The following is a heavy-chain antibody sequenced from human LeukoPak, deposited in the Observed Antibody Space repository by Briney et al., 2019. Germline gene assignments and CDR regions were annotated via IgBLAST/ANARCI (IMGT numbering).Heavy chain of an antibody. V-gene: IGHV1-2*02. Sequence: ASVKVSCKASGYTFTGYYMHWVRQAPGQGLEWMGWINPNSGGTNYAQKFQGRVTMTRDTSISTAYMELSRLRSDDTAVYYCARGAHYYDSSGSNFGGYWGQGTLVTVSS. CDR2: INPNSGGT. D-gene: IGHD3-22*01. CDR1: GYTFTGYY. J-gene: IGHJ4*02. CDR3: ARGAHYYDSSGSNFGGY.